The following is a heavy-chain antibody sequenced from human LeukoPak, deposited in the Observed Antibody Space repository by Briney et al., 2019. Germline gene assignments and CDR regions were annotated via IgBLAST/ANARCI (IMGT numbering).Heavy chain of an antibody. CDR2: IKTEPEGGTT. Sequence: GGSLRLSCAASGFTFSNYAMSWVRQAPGKGLEWVARIKTEPEGGTTDYAGPVKDRFSISRDDSKNRVYLHMDSLKVEDTAVYYCTTARVGFWGQGTLVTVSS. J-gene: IGHJ4*02. CDR3: TTARVGF. V-gene: IGHV3-15*01. D-gene: IGHD2-2*01. CDR1: GFTFSNYA.